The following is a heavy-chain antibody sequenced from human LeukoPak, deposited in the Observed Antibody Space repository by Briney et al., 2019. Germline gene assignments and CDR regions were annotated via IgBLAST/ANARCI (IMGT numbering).Heavy chain of an antibody. D-gene: IGHD3-10*01. J-gene: IGHJ4*02. CDR2: ISSSSSTI. V-gene: IGHV3-48*01. Sequence: PGRSLRLSCAASGFTFSSYSMNWVRQAPGKGLEWVSYISSSSSTIYYADSVKGRFTISRDNAKNSLYLQMNSLRAEDTAVYYCARDRGSYFDYWGQGTLVTVSS. CDR1: GFTFSSYS. CDR3: ARDRGSYFDY.